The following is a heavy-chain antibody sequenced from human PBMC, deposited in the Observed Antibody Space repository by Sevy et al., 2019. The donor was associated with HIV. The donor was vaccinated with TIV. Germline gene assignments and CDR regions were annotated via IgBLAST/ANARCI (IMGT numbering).Heavy chain of an antibody. Sequence: GESLKISCKGSGYSFTSYWIGWVRQMPGKGLEWMGIMYPGDSDTRYSQSFQGQVIISADKSISTAYLQWSSLKASDTAMYYCALTDYGGNSGGTSFDYWGQGTLVTVSS. V-gene: IGHV5-51*01. CDR3: ALTDYGGNSGGTSFDY. CDR1: GYSFTSYW. D-gene: IGHD4-17*01. J-gene: IGHJ4*02. CDR2: MYPGDSDT.